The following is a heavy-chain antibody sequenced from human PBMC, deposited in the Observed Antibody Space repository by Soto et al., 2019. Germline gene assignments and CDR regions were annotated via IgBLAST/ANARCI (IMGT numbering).Heavy chain of an antibody. J-gene: IGHJ4*02. V-gene: IGHV1-69*01. CDR2: IIPVFGKA. Sequence: QVQLVQSGAEVKKPGSSVKVSCKASGGTFSRYAINWLRQAPGQGLEWMGGIIPVFGKANYAQKFQGRVTITADESTTTGYMELRSLTSEDTAVYYCARDGTLYDSSAYYYVYLGQGTLVTVSS. CDR3: ARDGTLYDSSAYYYVY. CDR1: GGTFSRYA. D-gene: IGHD3-22*01.